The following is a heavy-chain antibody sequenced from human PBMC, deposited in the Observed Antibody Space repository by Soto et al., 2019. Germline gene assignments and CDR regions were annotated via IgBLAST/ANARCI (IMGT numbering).Heavy chain of an antibody. Sequence: SAKVSCKASGGTFSSYTISWVRQAPGQGLEWMGRIIPILGIANYAQKFQGRVTITADKSTSTAYMELSSLRSEDTAVYYCARDEEAVAGFFDYWGQGPLVTVS. CDR3: ARDEEAVAGFFDY. D-gene: IGHD6-19*01. CDR2: IIPILGIA. J-gene: IGHJ4*02. CDR1: GGTFSSYT. V-gene: IGHV1-69*04.